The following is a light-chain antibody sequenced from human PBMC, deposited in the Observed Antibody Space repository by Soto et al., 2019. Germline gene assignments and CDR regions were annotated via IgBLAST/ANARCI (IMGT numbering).Light chain of an antibody. J-gene: IGKJ4*01. CDR2: DAS. CDR1: QSVSSY. Sequence: IVLTQSPATLSLSPGERATLSCRASQSVSSYLAWYQQKPGQAPRLHIYDASNSATGIPARFCGSGSGSDFTLTISSLEPEYFAVYYCEQRSNWPTYGGGTKVEIK. V-gene: IGKV3-11*01. CDR3: EQRSNWPT.